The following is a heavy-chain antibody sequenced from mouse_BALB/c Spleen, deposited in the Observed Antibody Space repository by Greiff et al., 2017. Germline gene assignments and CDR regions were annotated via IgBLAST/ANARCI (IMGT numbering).Heavy chain of an antibody. Sequence: VQVVESGAELARPGASVKMSCKASGYTFTSYTMHWVKQRPGQGLEWIGYINPSSGYTNYNQKFKDKATLTADKSSSTAYMQLSSLTSEDSAVYYCARWGQDAMDYWGQGTSVTVSS. CDR3: ARWGQDAMDY. CDR1: GYTFTSYT. J-gene: IGHJ4*01. D-gene: IGHD3-3*01. V-gene: IGHV1-4*01. CDR2: INPSSGYT.